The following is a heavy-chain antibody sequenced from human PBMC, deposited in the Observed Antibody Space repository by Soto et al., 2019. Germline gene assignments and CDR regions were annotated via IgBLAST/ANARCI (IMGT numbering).Heavy chain of an antibody. CDR1: GGSISSYY. V-gene: IGHV4-59*08. CDR3: ARHGQGYQLLEYYYYGMDV. J-gene: IGHJ6*02. D-gene: IGHD2-2*01. Sequence: PSETLCLTCTVSGGSISSYYGSWIRQPPGKGLEWIGYIYYSGSTNYNPSLKSRVTISVDTSKNQFSLKLSSVTAADTAVYYCARHGQGYQLLEYYYYGMDVWGQGTTVTVSS. CDR2: IYYSGST.